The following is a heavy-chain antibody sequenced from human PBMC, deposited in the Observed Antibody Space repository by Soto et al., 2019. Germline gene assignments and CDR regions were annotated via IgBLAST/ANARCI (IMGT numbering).Heavy chain of an antibody. CDR1: GGTFSSYT. D-gene: IGHD3-3*01. Sequence: SVKVSCKASGGTFSSYTISWVRQAPGQGLEWMGRIIPILGIANYAQKFQGRVTITADKSTSSAYMELSSLRSEDTAVYYCARSWSGYRLTYYCYMGVWGKGTTVTVSS. CDR2: IIPILGIA. J-gene: IGHJ6*03. CDR3: ARSWSGYRLTYYCYMGV. V-gene: IGHV1-69*02.